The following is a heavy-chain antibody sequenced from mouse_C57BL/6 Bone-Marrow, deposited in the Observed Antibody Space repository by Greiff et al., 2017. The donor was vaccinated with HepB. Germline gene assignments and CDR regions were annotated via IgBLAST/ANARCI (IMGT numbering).Heavy chain of an antibody. CDR1: GYTFTSYG. CDR2: IYPRSGNT. V-gene: IGHV1-81*01. J-gene: IGHJ3*01. Sequence: LQESGAELARPGASVKLSCKASGYTFTSYGISWVKQRTGQGLEWIGEIYPRSGNTYYNEKFKGKATLTADKSSSTAYMELRSLTSEDSAVYFCASRGLYYPQWGFAYWGQGTLVTVSA. CDR3: ASRGLYYPQWGFAY. D-gene: IGHD1-1*01.